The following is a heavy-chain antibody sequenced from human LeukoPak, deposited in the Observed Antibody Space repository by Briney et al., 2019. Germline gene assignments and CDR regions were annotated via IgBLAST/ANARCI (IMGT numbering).Heavy chain of an antibody. CDR3: AKDRGSSSSAYGMDV. D-gene: IGHD6-13*01. CDR2: ITSDGGNK. J-gene: IGHJ6*02. CDR1: GFXFSSYG. Sequence: PGGSLRLSCEASGFXFSSYGMHWVRQAPGKGLEWMAVITSDGGNKYHADSVKGRFTISRDNSKNTLYLQMNSLRAEDTAVYYCAKDRGSSSSAYGMDVWGQGTTVTVSS. V-gene: IGHV3-30*18.